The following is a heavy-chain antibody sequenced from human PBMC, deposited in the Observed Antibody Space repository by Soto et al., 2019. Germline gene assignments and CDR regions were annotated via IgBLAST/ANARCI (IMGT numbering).Heavy chain of an antibody. CDR3: AREIRLVGVTGWFDP. CDR1: GGSTNSYY. CDR2: IDYSGRT. D-gene: IGHD1-26*01. J-gene: IGHJ5*02. V-gene: IGHV4-59*01. Sequence: QVQLQESGPGLVKVSETLSLTCTVSGGSTNSYYWSWIRQPPGKGLEWVADIDYSGRTNYNPSLKSRLTISVDTSKNQLSLKVRSVTAADTAVYYCAREIRLVGVTGWFDPWGQGTLVTVSS.